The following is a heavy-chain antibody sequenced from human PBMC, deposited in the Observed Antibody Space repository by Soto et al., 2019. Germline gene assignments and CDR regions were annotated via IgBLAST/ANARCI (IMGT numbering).Heavy chain of an antibody. Sequence: EVQLVESGGGLVKPGGSLRLSCAASGFTFSSYSMNWVRQAPGKGLEWVSAISSSSSCIYYADSVKGRFTITRDNAKNSLSLQTNSLRDETTAAYFCARVIPGYSYGYGVGYWGQGTLVTVPS. J-gene: IGHJ4*02. V-gene: IGHV3-21*01. CDR2: ISSSSSCI. CDR1: GFTFSSYS. CDR3: ARVIPGYSYGYGVGY. D-gene: IGHD5-18*01.